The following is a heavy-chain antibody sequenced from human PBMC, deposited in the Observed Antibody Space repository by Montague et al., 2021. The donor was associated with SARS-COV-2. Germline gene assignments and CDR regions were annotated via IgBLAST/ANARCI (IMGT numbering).Heavy chain of an antibody. CDR2: IWYDGSNK. CDR3: AREANCGGDCPLDY. V-gene: IGHV3-33*01. D-gene: IGHD2-21*02. Sequence: SLRLSCAAFGFTFSSYGMHWVRQTPGKGLEWVAVIWYDGSNKYYADSVKGRFTISRDNSKNTLYLQMNSLRAEDTAVYYCAREANCGGDCPLDYWGQGTLVTVSS. CDR1: GFTFSSYG. J-gene: IGHJ4*02.